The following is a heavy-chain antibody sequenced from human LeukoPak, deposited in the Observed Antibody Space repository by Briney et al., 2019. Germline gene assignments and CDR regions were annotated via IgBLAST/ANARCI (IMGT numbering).Heavy chain of an antibody. CDR3: ARGRRYSSGWYGWANWFDP. CDR2: INHSGST. V-gene: IGHV4-34*01. D-gene: IGHD6-19*01. CDR1: GGSFSGYY. J-gene: IGHJ5*02. Sequence: PSETLSLTCAVYGGSFSGYYWSWIRQPPGKGLEWIGEINHSGSTNYNPSLKSRVTISVDTSKNQFSLKLSSVTAADTAVYYCARGRRYSSGWYGWANWFDPWGQGTLVTVSS.